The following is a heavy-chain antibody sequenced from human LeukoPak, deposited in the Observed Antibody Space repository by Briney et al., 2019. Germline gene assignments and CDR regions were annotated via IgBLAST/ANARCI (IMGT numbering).Heavy chain of an antibody. CDR2: IIPIFGTA. V-gene: IGHV1-69*13. J-gene: IGHJ4*02. Sequence: GASVKVSCKASGGTFSSFAISWVRQAPGQGLEWMGGIIPIFGTANYAQKFQGRVTITADESTSTAYMELSSLRSEDTAVYYCARVHCSSTSCYEGPFDYWGQGTLVTVSS. D-gene: IGHD2-2*01. CDR1: GGTFSSFA. CDR3: ARVHCSSTSCYEGPFDY.